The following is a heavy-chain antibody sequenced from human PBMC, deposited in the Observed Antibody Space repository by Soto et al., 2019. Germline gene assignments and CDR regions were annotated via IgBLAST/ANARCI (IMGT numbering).Heavy chain of an antibody. CDR2: IYYSGST. D-gene: IGHD2-2*01. CDR3: ARVWSYCSSTSCYEMGYYYYYYMDV. V-gene: IGHV4-59*01. J-gene: IGHJ6*03. CDR1: GGSISSYY. Sequence: SSETLSLTCTVSGGSISSYYWSWIRQPPGKGLEWIGYIYYSGSTNYNPSLKSRVTISVDTSKNQFSLKLSSVTAADTAVYYCARVWSYCSSTSCYEMGYYYYYYMDVWGKGTTVTVSS.